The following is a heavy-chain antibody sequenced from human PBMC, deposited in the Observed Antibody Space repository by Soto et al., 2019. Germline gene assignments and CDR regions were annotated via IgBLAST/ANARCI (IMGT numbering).Heavy chain of an antibody. J-gene: IGHJ4*02. CDR2: ISGSGGST. V-gene: IGHV3-23*01. Sequence: GGSLRLSCAASGFTFSSYAMSWVRQAPGKGLEWVSAISGSGGSTYYADSVKGRFTISRDNSKNTLYLQMNSLRAEDTAVYYCAKSPWGDILTRLDYWGQGTLVTVSS. CDR1: GFTFSSYA. D-gene: IGHD3-9*01. CDR3: AKSPWGDILTRLDY.